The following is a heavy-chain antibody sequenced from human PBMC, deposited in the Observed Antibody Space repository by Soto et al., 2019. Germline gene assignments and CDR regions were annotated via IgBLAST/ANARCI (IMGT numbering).Heavy chain of an antibody. CDR2: IYWDADK. CDR3: AHRKRTITVATYFDL. D-gene: IGHD6-19*01. V-gene: IGHV2-5*02. J-gene: IGHJ4*02. CDR1: GFSLRTTGEG. Sequence: SGPTLVNPTQTLALTYTFSGFSLRTTGEGVGWIRQTPGKALEWLALIYWDADKRYSPSLKNRLTISTDTSESQVVLTMTNMDPVDTGTYFCAHRKRTITVATYFDLWGQGTPVTVSS.